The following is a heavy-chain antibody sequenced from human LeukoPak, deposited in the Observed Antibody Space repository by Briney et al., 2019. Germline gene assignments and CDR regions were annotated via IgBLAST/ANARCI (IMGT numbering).Heavy chain of an antibody. CDR1: GGSISSGGYS. J-gene: IGHJ4*02. V-gene: IGHV4-30-2*01. D-gene: IGHD2-15*01. CDR3: ARAGGSLTLDY. CDR2: IYHSGST. Sequence: SETLSLTYAVSGGSISSGGYSWSWIRQPPGKGLEWIGYIYHSGSTYYNPSLKSRVTISVDRSKNQFSLKLSSVTAADTAVYYCARAGGSLTLDYWGQGTLVTVSS.